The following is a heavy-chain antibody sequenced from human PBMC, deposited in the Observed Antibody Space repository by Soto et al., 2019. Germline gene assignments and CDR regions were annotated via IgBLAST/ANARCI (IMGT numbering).Heavy chain of an antibody. CDR2: IYPGDSDT. CDR3: ARSRTSGYYYYGMDV. D-gene: IGHD2-2*01. V-gene: IGHV5-51*01. J-gene: IGHJ6*02. CDR1: GYSFTSYW. Sequence: GESLKISCNGSGYSFTSYWIGWVRQMPGKGLEWMGIIYPGDSDTRYSPSFQGQVTISADKSISTAYLQWSSPKASDTAMYYCARSRTSGYYYYGMDVWGQGTTVTVS.